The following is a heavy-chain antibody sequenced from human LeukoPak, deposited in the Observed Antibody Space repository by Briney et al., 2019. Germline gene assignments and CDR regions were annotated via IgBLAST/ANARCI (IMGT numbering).Heavy chain of an antibody. CDR1: GYTFTSYG. CDR3: ARDRGSQASSGSPPYYYYMDV. J-gene: IGHJ6*03. Sequence: GASVKVSCKASGYTFTSYGISWVRQAPGQGLEWMGWISAYNGNTNYAQKLQGRVTMTTDTSTSTAYMELRSLRSDDTAVYYCARDRGSQASSGSPPYYYYMDVWGKGTTVTVSS. V-gene: IGHV1-18*01. CDR2: ISAYNGNT. D-gene: IGHD3-10*01.